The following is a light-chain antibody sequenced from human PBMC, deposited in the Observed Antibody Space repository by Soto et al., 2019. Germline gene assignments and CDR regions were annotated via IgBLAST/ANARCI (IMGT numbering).Light chain of an antibody. V-gene: IGLV2-14*01. CDR2: EVN. CDR1: SSDIGAYDY. CDR3: FSFTTNRTHV. J-gene: IGLJ1*01. Sequence: QSALTQPASLSGSPGQSITISWTGTSSDIGAYDYVSWFQQHPGKAPKLMISEVNNRPSGVSNRFSGSKYGNTAYLTISGLQVEDEAEYFCFSFTTNRTHVFATGTKAIVL.